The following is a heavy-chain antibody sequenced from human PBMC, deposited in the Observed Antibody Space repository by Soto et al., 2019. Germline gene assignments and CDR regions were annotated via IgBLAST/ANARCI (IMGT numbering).Heavy chain of an antibody. CDR3: ATSIAVAGTFEKVYYYYGMDV. D-gene: IGHD6-19*01. J-gene: IGHJ6*02. CDR1: GFTFSSYA. Sequence: EVQLLESGGGLVQPGGSLRLSCAASGFTFSSYAMSWVRQAPGKGLEWFSAISGSGGSTYYADSVKGRFTISRDNSKNSLYLQMNSLRAEDTAVYYCATSIAVAGTFEKVYYYYGMDVWGQGTTVTVSS. V-gene: IGHV3-23*01. CDR2: ISGSGGST.